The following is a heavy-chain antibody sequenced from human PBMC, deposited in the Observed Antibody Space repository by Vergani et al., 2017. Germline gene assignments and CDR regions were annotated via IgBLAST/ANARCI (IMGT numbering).Heavy chain of an antibody. J-gene: IGHJ5*02. CDR2: ISSSSSYI. CDR1: GFTFSSYS. D-gene: IGHD6-19*01. CDR3: AGVRLIIAVAGTRPNWFDP. Sequence: EVQLVESGGGLVKPGGSLRLSCAASGFTFSSYSMNWVRQAPGKGLEWVSSISSSSSYIYYADSVKGRFTISRDNAKNSLYLQMNSLRAEDTAVYYCAGVRLIIAVAGTRPNWFDPWGQGTLVTVSS. V-gene: IGHV3-21*01.